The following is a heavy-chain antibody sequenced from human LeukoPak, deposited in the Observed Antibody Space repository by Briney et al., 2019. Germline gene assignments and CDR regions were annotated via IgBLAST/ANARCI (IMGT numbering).Heavy chain of an antibody. CDR3: ARGTPYNRRAFDI. D-gene: IGHD5-24*01. J-gene: IGHJ3*02. Sequence: SETLSLTCTVSGGSISSSSYYWGWIRQPPGKGLEWIGSIYYSGSTYYNPSLKSRVTISVDTSKNQFSLKLSSVTAADTAVYYCARGTPYNRRAFDIWGQGTMVTVSS. CDR2: IYYSGST. V-gene: IGHV4-39*07. CDR1: GGSISSSSYY.